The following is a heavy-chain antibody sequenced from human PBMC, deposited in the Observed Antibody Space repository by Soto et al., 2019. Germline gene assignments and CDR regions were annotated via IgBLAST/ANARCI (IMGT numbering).Heavy chain of an antibody. D-gene: IGHD2-21*02. Sequence: QVQLVQSGAEEKKPGASVKVSCKASGYTFTSYAMHWVRQAPGPRLEWMGWINAGNGTTKYSQKFQGRVTITRDTSASTAYMELSSLRSEDTAVYYCARSIVVVTALDYWGQGTLVTVSS. J-gene: IGHJ4*02. CDR3: ARSIVVVTALDY. V-gene: IGHV1-3*05. CDR1: GYTFTSYA. CDR2: INAGNGTT.